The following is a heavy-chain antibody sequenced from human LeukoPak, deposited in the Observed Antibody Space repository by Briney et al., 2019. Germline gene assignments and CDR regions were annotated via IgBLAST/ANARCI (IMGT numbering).Heavy chain of an antibody. J-gene: IGHJ4*02. CDR1: GFTFSSCQ. CDR3: AKVIGGHYDSSGYEY. D-gene: IGHD3-22*01. Sequence: TGGSLRLSCAASGFTFSSCQMNWVRQAPGKGLEWVSYISGSGSTKYYADSVKGRFTISRDNAKDSLFLQMNSLRAEDTAVYYCAKVIGGHYDSSGYEYFGQGTLVTVSS. CDR2: ISGSGSTK. V-gene: IGHV3-48*03.